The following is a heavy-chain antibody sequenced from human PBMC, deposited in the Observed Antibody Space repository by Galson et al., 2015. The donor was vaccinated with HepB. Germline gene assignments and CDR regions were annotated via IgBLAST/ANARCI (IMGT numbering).Heavy chain of an antibody. D-gene: IGHD6-13*01. Sequence: SLRLSCAASGFTFRDDYMSWIRQAPGKGLEWVSYITSSSTYTNYADSVKGRFTISRDNAKNSLYLQMNSLRGEDTAVYYCARLASSWFFASWGQEAWSPSPQ. CDR2: ITSSSTYT. CDR3: ARLASSWFFAS. J-gene: IGHJ4*01. CDR1: GFTFRDDY. V-gene: IGHV3-11*06.